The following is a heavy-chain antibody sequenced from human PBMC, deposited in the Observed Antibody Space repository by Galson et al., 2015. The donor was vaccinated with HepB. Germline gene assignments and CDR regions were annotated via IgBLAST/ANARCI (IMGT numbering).Heavy chain of an antibody. J-gene: IGHJ4*02. D-gene: IGHD5-24*01. Sequence: SLRLSCAASGFTFSSYGMHWVRQAPGKGLEWVAVIWYDGSNKHYADSVKGRFTISRDNSKNTLYLQMNSLRAEDTAVYYCARDGREGDGYSWGQGTLVTVSS. CDR1: GFTFSSYG. V-gene: IGHV3-33*01. CDR2: IWYDGSNK. CDR3: ARDGREGDGYS.